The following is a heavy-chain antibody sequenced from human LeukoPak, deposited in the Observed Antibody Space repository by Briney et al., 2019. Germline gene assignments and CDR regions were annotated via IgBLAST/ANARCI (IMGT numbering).Heavy chain of an antibody. D-gene: IGHD6-19*01. Sequence: PSETLSLTCTVSGGSISSGSHYWSWIRQPAGKGLEWIGRIYTSGSTNYNPSLKSRVTMSVDTSKNQFSLKLSSVTAADTAVYYCAREIPPHSSGWRYYYYMDVWGKGTTVTVSS. J-gene: IGHJ6*03. V-gene: IGHV4-61*02. CDR1: GGSISSGSHY. CDR3: AREIPPHSSGWRYYYYMDV. CDR2: IYTSGST.